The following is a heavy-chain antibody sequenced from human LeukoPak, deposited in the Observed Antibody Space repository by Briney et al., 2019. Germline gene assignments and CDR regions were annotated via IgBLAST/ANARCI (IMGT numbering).Heavy chain of an antibody. CDR1: GFTLSTYW. J-gene: IGHJ4*02. V-gene: IGHV3-7*01. CDR3: ASWGAGGNS. D-gene: IGHD3-16*01. Sequence: GGSLSLFCEASGFTLSTYWMNWVRQVPGKGLDWVANINPDGSGKRYVDSVKGRFTIARDNADNSLSLQMNSLRAEDTAVYYCASWGAGGNSWGQGTLVTVSS. CDR2: INPDGSGK.